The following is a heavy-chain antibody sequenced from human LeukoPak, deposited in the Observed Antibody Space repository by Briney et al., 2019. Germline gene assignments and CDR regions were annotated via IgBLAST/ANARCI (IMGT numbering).Heavy chain of an antibody. CDR1: GFTFDDYA. J-gene: IGHJ4*02. Sequence: PGRSLRLSCAASGFTFDDYAMHWVRQAPGKGLEWVSGISWNSGSIGYADSVKGRFTISRDNAKNSLYLQMNSLRAEYMALYYCAKDIGSGSYYIGLTFDYWGQGTLVTVSS. CDR2: ISWNSGSI. CDR3: AKDIGSGSYYIGLTFDY. D-gene: IGHD1-26*01. V-gene: IGHV3-9*03.